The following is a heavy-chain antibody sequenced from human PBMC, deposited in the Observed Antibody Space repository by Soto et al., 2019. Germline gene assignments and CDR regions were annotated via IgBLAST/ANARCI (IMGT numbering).Heavy chain of an antibody. J-gene: IGHJ5*02. CDR3: AREAAAGTDYFDP. V-gene: IGHV3-48*03. D-gene: IGHD6-13*01. Sequence: EVQLVESGGGLVQPGGSLRVSCAVSGFTFSSFEMNWVRQAPGTGLDWVAYISRSGSTTHYADSVKGRFTISRDNTRNSLFLQMNSLRAEDTGFYYCAREAAAGTDYFDPWGQGTLVTVSS. CDR2: ISRSGSTT. CDR1: GFTFSSFE.